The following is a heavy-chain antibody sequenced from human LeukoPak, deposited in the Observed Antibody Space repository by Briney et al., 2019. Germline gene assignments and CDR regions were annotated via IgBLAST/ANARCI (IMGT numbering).Heavy chain of an antibody. CDR3: AIESAFDI. Sequence: APVKVSCKASGYAFTSHGISWMRQATGQGLEWMGWMNPNSGNTGYAQKFQGRVTMTRNTSISTAYMELSSLRSEDTAVYYCAIESAFDIWGQGTMVTVSS. J-gene: IGHJ3*02. V-gene: IGHV1-8*02. CDR2: MNPNSGNT. CDR1: GYAFTSHG.